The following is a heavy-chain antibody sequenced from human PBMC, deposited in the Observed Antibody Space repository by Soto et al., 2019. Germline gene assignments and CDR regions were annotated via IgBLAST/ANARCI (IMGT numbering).Heavy chain of an antibody. Sequence: QLQLQESGSGLVKPSQTLSLTCAVSGGSISSGGYSWSWIRQPPGKGLEWIGYIYHSGSTYYNPSLQSRSTLSVDRSKNQFPLKLSSVTAADTAVYYCARAHGSGWGAFDIWGQGTMVTVSS. D-gene: IGHD3-10*01. CDR2: IYHSGST. CDR1: GGSISSGGYS. J-gene: IGHJ3*02. V-gene: IGHV4-30-2*01. CDR3: ARAHGSGWGAFDI.